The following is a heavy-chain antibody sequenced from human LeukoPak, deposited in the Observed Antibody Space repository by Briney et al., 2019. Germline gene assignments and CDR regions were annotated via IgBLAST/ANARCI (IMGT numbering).Heavy chain of an antibody. Sequence: SETLSLPCTLSSASSRSSHYYWRWIRQPPGKGLQWIGYIHYTGGTRYNPSRTSRVTISVDTSKNQFALKLSSVTAADRAVYYCAKTQEAGYSSGWYACYYYDYMDVCGKGTTVTISS. D-gene: IGHD6-19*01. J-gene: IGHJ6*03. V-gene: IGHV4-61*01. CDR1: SASSRSSHYY. CDR2: IHYTGGT. CDR3: AKTQEAGYSSGWYACYYYDYMDV.